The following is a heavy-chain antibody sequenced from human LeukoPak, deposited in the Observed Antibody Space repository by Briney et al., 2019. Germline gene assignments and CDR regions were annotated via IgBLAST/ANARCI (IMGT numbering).Heavy chain of an antibody. J-gene: IGHJ6*02. Sequence: GGSLRLSCAASGFSVSSNYMNWVRQAPGKGLEWVSVIYSGGSTYYADSVEGRFTISRDNSKNTLYLQMTSLRAEDTAVYYCARDHRYYYYGMDVWGQGTTVTVSS. CDR2: IYSGGST. CDR3: ARDHRYYYYGMDV. V-gene: IGHV3-53*01. CDR1: GFSVSSNY.